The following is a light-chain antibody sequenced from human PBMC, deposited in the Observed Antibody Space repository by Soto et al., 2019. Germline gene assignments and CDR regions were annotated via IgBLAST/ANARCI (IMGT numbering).Light chain of an antibody. CDR1: KLGDKY. CDR2: QDS. Sequence: YELTQPPSVSVSPGQTASITCSGDKLGDKYACWYQQKPGQSPVLVIYQDSKRPSGIPERFSGSNSGNTATLTISGTQAMDEADYYCQAWDSSTTVVFGGGTKLTVL. J-gene: IGLJ2*01. V-gene: IGLV3-1*01. CDR3: QAWDSSTTVV.